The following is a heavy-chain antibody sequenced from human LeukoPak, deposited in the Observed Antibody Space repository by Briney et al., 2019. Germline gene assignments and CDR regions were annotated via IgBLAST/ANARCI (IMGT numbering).Heavy chain of an antibody. Sequence: ASVKVSCKASGGTFSSYANSWVRQAPGQGLEWMGWISAYNGNTNYAQNLQGRVTMTTDTSTSTAYMELRSLRSDDTAMYYCAGGNYDILTGPRRTDAFDIWGQGTMVTVSS. CDR3: AGGNYDILTGPRRTDAFDI. D-gene: IGHD3-9*01. J-gene: IGHJ3*02. V-gene: IGHV1-18*01. CDR1: GGTFSSYA. CDR2: ISAYNGNT.